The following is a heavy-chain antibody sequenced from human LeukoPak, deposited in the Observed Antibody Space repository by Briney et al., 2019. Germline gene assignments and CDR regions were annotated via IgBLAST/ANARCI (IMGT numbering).Heavy chain of an antibody. Sequence: EASVKVSCKASGYLFIVYNIHWVRQAPGQGLEWMGWINPNTGDTNYAQKFQGRVTMTRDTSISTAYMELSRLRSDDTAVYYCARYYDYVWGSYRVVTNWFDPWGQGTLVTVSS. D-gene: IGHD3-16*02. V-gene: IGHV1-2*02. CDR1: GYLFIVYN. CDR3: ARYYDYVWGSYRVVTNWFDP. CDR2: INPNTGDT. J-gene: IGHJ5*02.